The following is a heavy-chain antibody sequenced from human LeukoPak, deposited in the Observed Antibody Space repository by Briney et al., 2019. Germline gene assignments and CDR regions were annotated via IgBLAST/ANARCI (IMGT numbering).Heavy chain of an antibody. CDR1: GDSISSGSYY. J-gene: IGHJ5*02. Sequence: SQTLSLTCTVSGDSISSGSYYWNWIRQPAGKGLEWIGSIYYSGSTSYNPSLKSRVTMTVDTSKSQFSLQLSSVTAADTAVYFCARSPHIWFAERGWFDPWGQGTLVTVSS. CDR3: ARSPHIWFAERGWFDP. V-gene: IGHV4-61*02. CDR2: IYYSGST. D-gene: IGHD3-10*01.